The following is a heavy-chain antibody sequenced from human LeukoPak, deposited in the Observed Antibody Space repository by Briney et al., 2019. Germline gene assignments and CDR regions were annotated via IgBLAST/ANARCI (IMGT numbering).Heavy chain of an antibody. V-gene: IGHV1-69*13. Sequence: AASVKVSCKASGGTFSSYAISWVRQAPGQGLEWMGGIIPIFGTANYAQKFQGRVTITADESTSTAYMGLSSLRSEDTAVYYCARDGYCSGGSCYRRPFQHWGQGTLVTVSS. CDR2: IIPIFGTA. D-gene: IGHD2-15*01. CDR1: GGTFSSYA. CDR3: ARDGYCSGGSCYRRPFQH. J-gene: IGHJ1*01.